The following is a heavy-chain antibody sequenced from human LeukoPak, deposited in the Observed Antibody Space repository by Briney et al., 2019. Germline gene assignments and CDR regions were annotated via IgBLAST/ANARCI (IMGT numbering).Heavy chain of an antibody. CDR3: ARELPRGWFDP. V-gene: IGHV4-59*01. J-gene: IGHJ5*02. CDR2: IYYSGST. CDR1: GGSISSYY. Sequence: SETLSLTCTVSGGSISSYYWSWIRQPPGKGLEWIGYIYYSGSTNYNPSLKSRVTISVDTSKNQFSLKLSSVTAADTAVYYCARELPRGWFDPWGQGTLVTVSS.